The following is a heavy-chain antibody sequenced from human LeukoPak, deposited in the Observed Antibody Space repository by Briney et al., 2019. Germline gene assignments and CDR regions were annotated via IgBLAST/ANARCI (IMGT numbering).Heavy chain of an antibody. CDR1: GFTFSSYS. Sequence: GGSLRLSCAASGFTFSSYSMNWVRQAPGKGLEWVSSISSSSSSYIYYADSVKGRFTISRDNAKNSLYLQMNSLRAEDTAVYYCARDRYFDWLGEWFDPWGQGTLVTVSS. V-gene: IGHV3-21*01. J-gene: IGHJ5*02. CDR2: ISSSSSSYI. CDR3: ARDRYFDWLGEWFDP. D-gene: IGHD3-9*01.